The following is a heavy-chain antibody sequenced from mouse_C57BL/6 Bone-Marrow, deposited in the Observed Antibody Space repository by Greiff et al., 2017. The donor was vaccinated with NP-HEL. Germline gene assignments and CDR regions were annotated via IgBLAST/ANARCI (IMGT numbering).Heavy chain of an antibody. J-gene: IGHJ2*01. V-gene: IGHV1-81*01. CDR3: ARRWVLGLYYFDY. D-gene: IGHD4-1*01. CDR2: IYPRSGNT. Sequence: QVQLQQSGAELARPGASVKLSCKASGYTFTSYGISWVKQRTGQGLEWIGEIYPRSGNTYYNEKLKGKATLTADKSSSTAYMELRSLTAEDSAVYFCARRWVLGLYYFDYWGQGTTLTVSS. CDR1: GYTFTSYG.